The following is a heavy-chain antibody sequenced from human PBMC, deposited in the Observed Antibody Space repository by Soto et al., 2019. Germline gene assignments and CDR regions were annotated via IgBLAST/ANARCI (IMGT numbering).Heavy chain of an antibody. CDR1: GYRFTSYW. CDR2: IYPGDSAA. V-gene: IGHV5-51*01. J-gene: IGHJ4*02. Sequence: GESLKISCKGSGYRFTSYWIGWVRQMPGEGLEWMGIIYPGDSAARYSPSFQGQVTISADKSISTAYLQWSSLKASDTAMYYCARLWYDTNGGAGPLDFWGQGTLVTVSS. D-gene: IGHD2-8*01. CDR3: ARLWYDTNGGAGPLDF.